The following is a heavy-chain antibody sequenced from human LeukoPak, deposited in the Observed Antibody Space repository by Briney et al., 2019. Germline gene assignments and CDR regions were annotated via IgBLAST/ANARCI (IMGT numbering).Heavy chain of an antibody. D-gene: IGHD2-2*01. CDR1: GGTFSSYT. Sequence: GASVKVSCKASGGTFSSYTISWVRQAPGQGLEWMGRIIPIFGTANYAQKFQGRVTITADESTSTAYMELSSLRSEDTAVYYCARASDCSSTSCYGPPAKGSFDYWGQGTLVTVSS. CDR3: ARASDCSSTSCYGPPAKGSFDY. J-gene: IGHJ4*02. V-gene: IGHV1-69*15. CDR2: IIPIFGTA.